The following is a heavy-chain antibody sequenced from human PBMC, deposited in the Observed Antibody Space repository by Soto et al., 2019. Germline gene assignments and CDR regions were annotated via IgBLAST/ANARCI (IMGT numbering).Heavy chain of an antibody. D-gene: IGHD3-22*01. J-gene: IGHJ4*02. Sequence: PGGSLRLSCAASGFTFSSYSMNWVRQAPGKGLEWLSSISSNSIYIYYADSVKGRFTISRDNAKNSLYMQMNSLTAEDTAVYYCARDLFEYDSSGYGAHWGQGTLVTVSS. CDR1: GFTFSSYS. CDR2: ISSNSIYI. V-gene: IGHV3-21*01. CDR3: ARDLFEYDSSGYGAH.